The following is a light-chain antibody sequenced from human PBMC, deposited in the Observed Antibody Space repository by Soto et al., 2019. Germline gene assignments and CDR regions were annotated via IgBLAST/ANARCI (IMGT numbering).Light chain of an antibody. V-gene: IGLV1-40*01. CDR2: ANS. CDR1: SSNIGAGYD. Sequence: QSVLTQPPSVSGAPGQRVTISCTGSSSNIGAGYDIHWYQQLPGSAPKLLIYANSNRPSGVPDRFSGSRSGTSASLAITGLQAEDEADYSCQSYDSSRRGVYVFGTGTKLTVL. J-gene: IGLJ1*01. CDR3: QSYDSSRRGVYV.